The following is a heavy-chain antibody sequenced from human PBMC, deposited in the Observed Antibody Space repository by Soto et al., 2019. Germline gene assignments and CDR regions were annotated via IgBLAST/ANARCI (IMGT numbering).Heavy chain of an antibody. Sequence: SETLSLTCAAYGGSFSGYYWSWIRQPPGKGLEWIGEINHSGSTNYNPSLKSRVTISVDTSKNQFSLKLSSVTAADTAVYYCARLQRRIAAAGTFEYWGQGTLVTVSS. CDR2: INHSGST. CDR1: GGSFSGYY. CDR3: ARLQRRIAAAGTFEY. J-gene: IGHJ4*02. D-gene: IGHD6-13*01. V-gene: IGHV4-34*01.